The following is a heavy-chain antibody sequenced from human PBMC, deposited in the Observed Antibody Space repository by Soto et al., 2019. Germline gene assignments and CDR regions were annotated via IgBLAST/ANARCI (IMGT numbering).Heavy chain of an antibody. V-gene: IGHV1-18*01. CDR3: ARDGGNGTPKQNYYSYGMDV. J-gene: IGHJ6*02. CDR2: ISAYNGNT. CDR1: GYTFTSYG. D-gene: IGHD3-16*01. Sequence: ASVKVSCKASGYTFTSYGISWVRQAPGQGLEWMGWISAYNGNTNYAQKLQGRVTMTTDTSTSTAYMELRSLRSDDTAVYYCARDGGNGTPKQNYYSYGMDVWGQGTMVTASS.